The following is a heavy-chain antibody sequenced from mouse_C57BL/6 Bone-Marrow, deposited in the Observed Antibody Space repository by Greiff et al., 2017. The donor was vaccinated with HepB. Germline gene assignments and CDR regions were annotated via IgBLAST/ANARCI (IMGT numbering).Heavy chain of an antibody. CDR1: GYTFTSYW. CDR2: IHPNSGST. V-gene: IGHV1-64*01. D-gene: IGHD1-1*01. J-gene: IGHJ3*01. Sequence: VQLQQPGAELVKPGASVKLSCKASGYTFTSYWMHWVKQRPGQGLEWIGMIHPNSGSTNYNEKFKSKATLTVDKSSSTAYMQLSSLTSEDAAVYYYERNSGSSLDYWGQGTLVTVSA. CDR3: ERNSGSSLDY.